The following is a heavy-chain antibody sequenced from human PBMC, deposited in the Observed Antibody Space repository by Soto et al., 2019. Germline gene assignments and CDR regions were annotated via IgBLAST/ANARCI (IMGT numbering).Heavy chain of an antibody. Sequence: SETLSLTCAVYGGSFSGYYWSWIRQPPGKGLEWIGEINHSGSTNYNPSLKSRVTISVDTSKNQFSLKLSSVTAADTAVYYRARSRLPVTRPFDYWGQGTLVTVSS. D-gene: IGHD4-17*01. CDR1: GGSFSGYY. CDR3: ARSRLPVTRPFDY. CDR2: INHSGST. J-gene: IGHJ4*02. V-gene: IGHV4-34*01.